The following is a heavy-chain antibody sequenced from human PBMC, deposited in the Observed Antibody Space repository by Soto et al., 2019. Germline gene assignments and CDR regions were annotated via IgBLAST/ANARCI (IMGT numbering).Heavy chain of an antibody. CDR1: GYTFTSYG. CDR2: ISAYNGNT. CDR3: ARQNCSGGSCYHSGPDY. D-gene: IGHD2-15*01. Sequence: QVQLVQSGAEVKKPGASVKVSCKASGYTFTSYGISWVRQAPGQGLEWMGWISAYNGNTNYAQKLQGRVTMTTDTSTSTAYMELRSLRSDDTAVYCCARQNCSGGSCYHSGPDYWGQGTLVTASS. J-gene: IGHJ4*02. V-gene: IGHV1-18*04.